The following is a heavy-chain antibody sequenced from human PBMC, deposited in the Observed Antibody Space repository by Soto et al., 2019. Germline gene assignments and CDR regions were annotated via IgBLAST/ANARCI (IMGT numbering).Heavy chain of an antibody. J-gene: IGHJ4*02. CDR2: INPSGGST. CDR1: GYIFTNHY. CDR3: ARADYYESSGFYYDY. V-gene: IGHV1-46*01. Sequence: QVQRVQSGAEVKKPGASVKGSCKASGYIFTNHYIHWVRQAPGQGLEWMGIINPSGGSTNYLQKFQGRVTMTRDTSTSTVYMELSSLRSEDTAVYFCARADYYESSGFYYDYWGQGTLVTVSS. D-gene: IGHD3-22*01.